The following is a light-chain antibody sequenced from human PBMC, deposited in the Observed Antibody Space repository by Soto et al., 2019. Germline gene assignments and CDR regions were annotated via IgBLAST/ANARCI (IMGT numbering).Light chain of an antibody. CDR1: SSDVGSYNL. CDR3: CSYAGSSTSVV. CDR2: EVS. V-gene: IGLV2-23*02. J-gene: IGLJ2*01. Sequence: SALTQPASVSGSPGQSITISCTGTSSDVGSYNLVSWYQQHPGKAPKLMIYEVSKRPSGVSNRFSGSKSGNTASLTISGLHAEDEADYYCCSYAGSSTSVVFGGGTKLTVL.